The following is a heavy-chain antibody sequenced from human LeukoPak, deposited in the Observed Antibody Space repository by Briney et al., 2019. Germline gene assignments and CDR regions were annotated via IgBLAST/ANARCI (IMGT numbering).Heavy chain of an antibody. V-gene: IGHV4-39*01. Sequence: SETLSLTCTVSGGSISSSSYYWGWLRQPPGKGLEWIGSIYYSGSTYYNPSLKSRVTISVDTSKNQFSLKLSSVTAADTAVYYCARGITMIVVAHYFDYWGQGTLVTVSS. CDR2: IYYSGST. J-gene: IGHJ4*02. CDR3: ARGITMIVVAHYFDY. D-gene: IGHD3-22*01. CDR1: GGSISSSSYY.